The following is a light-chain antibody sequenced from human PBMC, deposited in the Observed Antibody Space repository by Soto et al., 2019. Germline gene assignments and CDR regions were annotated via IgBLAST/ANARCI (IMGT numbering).Light chain of an antibody. Sequence: QSALTQPASVSGSPGQSITISCTGTTSVVATYYLVSWYQKHPGKAPRLLIYEATKRPSGISNRFSGSKSGNTASLTISGRQYDDDADYYCASFEGSGVVYVIFGGGTKLTVL. CDR3: ASFEGSGVVYVI. J-gene: IGLJ2*01. CDR1: TSVVATYYL. CDR2: EAT. V-gene: IGLV2-23*01.